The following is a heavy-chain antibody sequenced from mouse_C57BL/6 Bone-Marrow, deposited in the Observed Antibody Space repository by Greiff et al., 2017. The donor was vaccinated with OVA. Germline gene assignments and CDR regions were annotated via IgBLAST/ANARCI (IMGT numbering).Heavy chain of an antibody. CDR3: ARARYYYGPPSMDY. CDR1: GFTFSSYA. Sequence: EVKVVESGGGLVKPGGSLKLSCAASGFTFSSYAMSWVRQTPEKRLEWVATISDGGSYTYYPDNVKGRFTISRDNATNNLYLQMSHLKSEDTAMYYCARARYYYGPPSMDYWGRGTSVTVSA. J-gene: IGHJ4*01. V-gene: IGHV5-4*03. D-gene: IGHD1-1*01. CDR2: ISDGGSYT.